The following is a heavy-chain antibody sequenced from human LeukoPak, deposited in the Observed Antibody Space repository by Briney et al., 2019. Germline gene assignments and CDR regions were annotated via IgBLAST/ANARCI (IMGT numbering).Heavy chain of an antibody. D-gene: IGHD4-23*01. J-gene: IGHJ4*02. V-gene: IGHV4-31*03. CDR2: IYYSGST. CDR1: GGSISSGGYY. CDR3: ARGYRDYGGSGSGYYFDY. Sequence: SETLSLTCTVSGGSISSGGYYWSWIRQHPGKSLEWIGYIYYSGSTYYNPSLKSRVTISVDTSKNQFSLKLSSVTAADTAVYYCARGYRDYGGSGSGYYFDYWGQGTLVTVSS.